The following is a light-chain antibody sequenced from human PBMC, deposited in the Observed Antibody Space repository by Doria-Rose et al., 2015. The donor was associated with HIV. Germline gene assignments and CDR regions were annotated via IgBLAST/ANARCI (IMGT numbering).Light chain of an antibody. V-gene: IGKV3-20*01. CDR2: DAS. J-gene: IGKJ5*01. Sequence: TQSPETLSVSPGESATLSCRASQSVSTDLAWYQHKPGQAPRLLIYDASTRATGIPDRFSGSGPGTDFTLPISRLEQEDVAVYYCQQYGTTRRTFGQGTRLEIK. CDR3: QQYGTTRRT. CDR1: QSVSTD.